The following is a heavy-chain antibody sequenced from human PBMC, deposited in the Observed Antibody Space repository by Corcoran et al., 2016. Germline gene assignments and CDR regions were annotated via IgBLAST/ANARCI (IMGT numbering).Heavy chain of an antibody. J-gene: IGHJ5*02. V-gene: IGHV1-18*01. CDR2: ISAYNGNT. D-gene: IGHD2-15*01. CDR1: GYTFTSYG. CDR3: ERYPDCSGGSCYSKDLNWFDP. Sequence: QVQLVQSGAEVKKPGASVKVSCKASGYTFTSYGVSWVRQAPGQGLEWMGWISAYNGNTNYAQKLQGRVTMTTDTSTSTAYMELRSLRSDDTAVYDCERYPDCSGGSCYSKDLNWFDPWGQGTLVTVSS.